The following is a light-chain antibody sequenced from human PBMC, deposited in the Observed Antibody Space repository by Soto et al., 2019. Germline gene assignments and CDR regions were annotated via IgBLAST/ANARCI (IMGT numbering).Light chain of an antibody. CDR3: QQRSNWLLT. V-gene: IGKV3D-20*02. CDR1: QSVSSDF. CDR2: AAS. J-gene: IGKJ4*01. Sequence: EIVLTQSPGTLSLSPGERATLSCRASQSVSSDFLAWYQQKPGQAPRLLIYAASSRASGIPDRFSGSGSETEFTLTISRLEPEDFAVYYCQQRSNWLLTFGGGTKVDIK.